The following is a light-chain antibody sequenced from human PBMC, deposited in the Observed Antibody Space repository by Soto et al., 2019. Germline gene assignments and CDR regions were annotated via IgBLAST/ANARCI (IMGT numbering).Light chain of an antibody. CDR1: SGHSSYA. J-gene: IGLJ1*01. CDR3: QTWGTGIRV. CDR2: LNSDGSH. V-gene: IGLV4-69*01. Sequence: QSVLTQAPSASASLGASVKLTCTLSSGHSSYAIAWLQQQPEKGPRYLMKLNSDGSHSKGDGIPDRFSGSSSGAERYLTISSLQSDDEADYYCQTWGTGIRVFGTGTKVTVL.